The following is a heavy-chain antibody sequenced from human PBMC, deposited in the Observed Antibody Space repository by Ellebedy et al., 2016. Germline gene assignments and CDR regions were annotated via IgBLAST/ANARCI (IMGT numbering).Heavy chain of an antibody. CDR3: ARTGSSDYGDAHWYFDL. D-gene: IGHD4-17*01. Sequence: GSLRLXXAASGFTFDDYGMSWVRQAPGKGLEWIGYIYYSGSTNYNPSLKSRVTISVDTSKNQFSLKLSSVTAADTAVYYCARTGSSDYGDAHWYFDLWGRGTLVTVFS. CDR2: IYYSGST. V-gene: IGHV4-59*08. CDR1: GFTFDDYG. J-gene: IGHJ2*01.